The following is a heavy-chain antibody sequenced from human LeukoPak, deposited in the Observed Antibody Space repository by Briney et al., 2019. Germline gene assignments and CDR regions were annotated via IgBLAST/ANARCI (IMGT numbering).Heavy chain of an antibody. Sequence: GASVKVSCKASGYTFTSYGITWVRQAPGQGLEWMGWISAKNGDTNYAQKVQGRVTMTTDTSTTTVYMELRSPRSDDTAVYYCARSPSSGSHSTSWMDYWGQGTLVTVSS. D-gene: IGHD6-13*01. J-gene: IGHJ4*02. CDR3: ARSPSSGSHSTSWMDY. CDR2: ISAKNGDT. CDR1: GYTFTSYG. V-gene: IGHV1-18*04.